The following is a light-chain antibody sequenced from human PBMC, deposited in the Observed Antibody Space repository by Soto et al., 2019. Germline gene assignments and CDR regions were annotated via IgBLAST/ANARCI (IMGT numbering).Light chain of an antibody. CDR2: SIS. CDR1: TGAVTSGYY. V-gene: IGLV7-43*01. Sequence: QTVVTQEPSLTVSPGGTVTLTCDSSTGAVTSGYYPNWFQQKPGQAPRPLVYSISNKHSWTPARFSGSLLGDKAALTLSDVQPEDEAEYYCLLYYDGAQVFGGGTQLTVL. J-gene: IGLJ3*02. CDR3: LLYYDGAQV.